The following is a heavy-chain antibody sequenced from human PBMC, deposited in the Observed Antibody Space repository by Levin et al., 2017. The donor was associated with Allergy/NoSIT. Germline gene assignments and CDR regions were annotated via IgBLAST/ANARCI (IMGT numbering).Heavy chain of an antibody. Sequence: ASVKVSCKASGYTFTGYYMHWVRQAPGQGLEWMGWINPNSGGTNYAQKFQGRVTMTRDTSISTAYMELSRLRSDDTAVYYCATRPAAIRDYYYYGMDVWGQGTTVTVSS. D-gene: IGHD2-2*02. J-gene: IGHJ6*02. V-gene: IGHV1-2*02. CDR3: ATRPAAIRDYYYYGMDV. CDR1: GYTFTGYY. CDR2: INPNSGGT.